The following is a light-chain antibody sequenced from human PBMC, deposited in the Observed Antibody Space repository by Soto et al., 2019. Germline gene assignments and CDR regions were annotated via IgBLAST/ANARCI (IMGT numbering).Light chain of an antibody. CDR1: QTVLYRSNNMNY. V-gene: IGKV4-1*01. J-gene: IGKJ4*01. CDR3: QQYYSSPRT. Sequence: DIVMTQSPDSLAVSLGERATINCKSSQTVLYRSNNMNYLSWYQQKPGQPPKLLIYWASTRESGVPDRFSGRGSGTDFTLTISSLQAEDVAVYYCQQYYSSPRTFGGGTKVEIK. CDR2: WAS.